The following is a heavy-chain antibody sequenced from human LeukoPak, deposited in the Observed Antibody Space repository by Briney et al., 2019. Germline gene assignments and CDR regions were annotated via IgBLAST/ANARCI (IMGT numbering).Heavy chain of an antibody. D-gene: IGHD2-2*01. CDR1: GYTFTGYY. V-gene: IGHV1-2*02. CDR2: INPNGGGT. CDR3: ARVPNMVVVPAATNNWFDP. J-gene: IGHJ5*02. Sequence: ASVKVSCKASGYTFTGYYMHWVRQAPGQGLEWMGWINPNGGGTNYAQKFQGRVTMTRDTSISTAYMELSRLRSDDTAVYYCARVPNMVVVPAATNNWFDPWGQGTLVTVSS.